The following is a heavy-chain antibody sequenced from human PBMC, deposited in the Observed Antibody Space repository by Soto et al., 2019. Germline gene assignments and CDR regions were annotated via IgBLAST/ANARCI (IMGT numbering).Heavy chain of an antibody. Sequence: QLPLQESGPGLVKPSETLSLTCTVSGGSISSSSYYWGWIRQPPGKGLEWIGSIYYSGSTYYNPSLKSRVTISVDTSKNQFSLKLSSVTAADTAVYYCARLEAGTFDYWGQGTLVTVSS. V-gene: IGHV4-39*01. CDR1: GGSISSSSYY. CDR3: ARLEAGTFDY. J-gene: IGHJ4*02. CDR2: IYYSGST. D-gene: IGHD3-3*01.